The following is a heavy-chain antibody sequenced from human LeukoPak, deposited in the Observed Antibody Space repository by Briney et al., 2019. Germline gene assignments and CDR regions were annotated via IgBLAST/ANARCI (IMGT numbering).Heavy chain of an antibody. CDR3: AREAPYDFWSGLVLYYFDY. CDR2: ISSSSSYI. J-gene: IGHJ4*02. V-gene: IGHV3-21*01. CDR1: GFTFSSYS. D-gene: IGHD3-3*01. Sequence: GGSLRLSCAASGFTFSSYSMNWVRQAPGKGLEWVSSISSSSSYIYYADSVKGRFTISRDNAKNSLYLQLNSLRSEDTAVYYCAREAPYDFWSGLVLYYFDYWGQGTLVTVSS.